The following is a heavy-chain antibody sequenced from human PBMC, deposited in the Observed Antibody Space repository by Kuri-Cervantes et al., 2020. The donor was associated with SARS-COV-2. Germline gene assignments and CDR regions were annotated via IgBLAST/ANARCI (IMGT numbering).Heavy chain of an antibody. J-gene: IGHJ6*03. V-gene: IGHV1-69*13. CDR1: GGTFSSYA. D-gene: IGHD6-6*01. Sequence: SVKVSCKASGGTFSSYAISWVRQAPGQGLEWMGGIIPIFGTANYAQKFQGRVTITADESTSTAYMELSSLRSEDTAVYYCAGRIAARPRGYYYYYMDVWGKGTMVTVSS. CDR2: IIPIFGTA. CDR3: AGRIAARPRGYYYYYMDV.